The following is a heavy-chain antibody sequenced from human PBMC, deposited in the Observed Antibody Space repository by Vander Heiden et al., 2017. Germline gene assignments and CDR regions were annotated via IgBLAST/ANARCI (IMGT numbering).Heavy chain of an antibody. D-gene: IGHD3-10*01. CDR1: GFTFSRYW. Sequence: EAPLVESGGGLVQPGGSLRLPCAASGFTFSRYWMHLVRQAPGKGLLWVSRISGDGSSTSYADSVKGRFTISRDNARNTLYLQMNSLRAEDTAVYYCARDNGEPDYWGQGTLVTVSS. CDR3: ARDNGEPDY. CDR2: ISGDGSST. J-gene: IGHJ4*02. V-gene: IGHV3-74*01.